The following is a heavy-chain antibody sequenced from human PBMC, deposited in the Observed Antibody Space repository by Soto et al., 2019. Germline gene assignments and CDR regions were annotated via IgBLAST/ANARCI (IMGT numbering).Heavy chain of an antibody. D-gene: IGHD5-12*01. CDR1: GGSISSGCYY. V-gene: IGHV4-31*03. J-gene: IGHJ6*02. CDR2: IYYSGST. Sequence: SETLSLTCTVSGGSISSGCYYWSWIRQHPGKGLEWIGYIYYSGSTYYNPSLKSRVTISVDTSKNQFSLKLSSVTAADTAVYYCARAGGYDLKGGYYYGMDVWGQGTTVTVSS. CDR3: ARAGGYDLKGGYYYGMDV.